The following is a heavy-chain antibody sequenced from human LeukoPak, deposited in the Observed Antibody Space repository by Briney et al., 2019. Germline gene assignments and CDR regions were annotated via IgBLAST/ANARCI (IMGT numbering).Heavy chain of an antibody. J-gene: IGHJ4*02. Sequence: SEALSLTCTVSGYSIFNGYYWGWFRQPPGKGLEWVGSIYDRGSTYYNPSLRSRVTLSLDRSKKKFSLKLTSVTAADTAVYFCARGAEYYAIWRGYAGYSDYWGQGISVTVSS. V-gene: IGHV4-38-2*02. CDR1: GYSIFNGYY. D-gene: IGHD3-3*01. CDR3: ARGAEYYAIWRGYAGYSDY. CDR2: IYDRGST.